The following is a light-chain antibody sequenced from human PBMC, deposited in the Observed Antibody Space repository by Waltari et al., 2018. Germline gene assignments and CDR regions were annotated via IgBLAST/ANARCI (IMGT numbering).Light chain of an antibody. J-gene: IGLJ2*01. CDR2: EVN. CDR3: SSYAGSKTI. V-gene: IGLV2-8*01. CDR1: ASDVGCYNY. Sequence: QSALTQPPSASGSPGPSVTISCTGTASDVGCYNYVSWYQHHPGKAPKLLIFEVNKRPSGVPDRFSGSRSGNTASLTVSGLQAKDEADYYCSSYAGSKTIFGGGTKLTVL.